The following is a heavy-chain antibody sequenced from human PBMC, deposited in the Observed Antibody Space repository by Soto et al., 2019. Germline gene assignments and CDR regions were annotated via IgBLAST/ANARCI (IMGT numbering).Heavy chain of an antibody. CDR3: AREITAAGRYFDF. Sequence: SETLSLTXTVSGGFVSSNYWIWIRQPPEKGLEWIGDISYSGSTNYNPTLKSRVTISLDTPKNQFSLKLSSVTAADTAVYYCAREITAAGRYFDFWGQGALVTVSS. J-gene: IGHJ4*02. V-gene: IGHV4-59*02. CDR2: ISYSGST. D-gene: IGHD6-13*01. CDR1: GGFVSSNY.